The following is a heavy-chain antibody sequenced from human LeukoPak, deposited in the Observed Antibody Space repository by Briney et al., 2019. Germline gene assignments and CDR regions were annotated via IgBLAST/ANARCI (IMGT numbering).Heavy chain of an antibody. CDR3: ARPSYGASDY. J-gene: IGHJ4*02. Sequence: GESLQISCHGSGYRFTKSWIGWVRQVPGKGLEWLGIIYPDDSRTRYSPSFQGQVTMSVDKSISTAYLQWSSLKASDTAMYYCARPSYGASDYWGQGTLVTVSS. V-gene: IGHV5-51*01. CDR2: IYPDDSRT. CDR1: GYRFTKSW. D-gene: IGHD4-17*01.